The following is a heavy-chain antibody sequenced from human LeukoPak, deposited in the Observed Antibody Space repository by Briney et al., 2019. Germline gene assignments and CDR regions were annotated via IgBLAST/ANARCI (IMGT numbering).Heavy chain of an antibody. CDR1: GFTFSSYS. D-gene: IGHD5-18*01. Sequence: PGGSLRLSCAASGFTFSSYSMNWVRQAPGKGLEWVSSISSSSSYIYYADSVKGRFTFSRDNAKNSLYLQMNSLRAEDTAVYYCASFLLGFGDTAMVTRDYWGQGTLVTVSS. CDR3: ASFLLGFGDTAMVTRDY. CDR2: ISSSSSYI. V-gene: IGHV3-21*01. J-gene: IGHJ4*02.